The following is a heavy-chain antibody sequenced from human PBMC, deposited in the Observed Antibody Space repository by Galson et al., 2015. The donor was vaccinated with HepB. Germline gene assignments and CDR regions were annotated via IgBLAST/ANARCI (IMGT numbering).Heavy chain of an antibody. CDR1: GLTFSSYW. CDR3: ARDRRAVGPAPHDY. D-gene: IGHD6-19*01. Sequence: SLRLSCAASGLTFSSYWMHWVRQAPGKGLVWVSRINSDGSSTSYADSVKGRFTISRDNAKNTLYLQMNSLRAEDTAVYYCARDRRAVGPAPHDYWGQGTLVTVSS. V-gene: IGHV3-74*01. J-gene: IGHJ4*02. CDR2: INSDGSST.